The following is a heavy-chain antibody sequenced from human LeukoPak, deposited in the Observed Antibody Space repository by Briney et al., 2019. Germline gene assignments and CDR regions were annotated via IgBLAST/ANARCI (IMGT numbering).Heavy chain of an antibody. D-gene: IGHD6-6*01. Sequence: ASVTVSCKASGGTFSSYSMSWVRQAPGQGLEWMGGIIPIFGTANYAQKFQGRVTITGDESTSPAYMELSSLRSEDTAVYYCARVHGADRLRYYFDYWGQGTLVTAS. CDR2: IIPIFGTA. V-gene: IGHV1-69*13. CDR1: GGTFSSYS. J-gene: IGHJ4*02. CDR3: ARVHGADRLRYYFDY.